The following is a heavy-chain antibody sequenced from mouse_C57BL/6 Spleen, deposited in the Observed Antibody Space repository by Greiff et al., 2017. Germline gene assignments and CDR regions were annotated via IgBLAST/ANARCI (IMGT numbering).Heavy chain of an antibody. CDR1: GYTFPDYY. J-gene: IGHJ4*01. CDR2: IYPGSGNT. V-gene: IGHV1-76*01. CDR3: ARSGTYAMDY. Sequence: VQLQQSGAELVRPGASVKLSCKASGYTFPDYYINWVKQRPGQGLEWIARIYPGSGNTYYNEKFKGKATLTAEKSSSTAYMQLSSLTSEDSAVYFCARSGTYAMDYWGQGTSVTVSS. D-gene: IGHD4-1*01.